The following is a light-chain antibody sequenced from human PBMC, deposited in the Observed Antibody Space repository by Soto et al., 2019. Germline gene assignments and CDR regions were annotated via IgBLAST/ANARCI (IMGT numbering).Light chain of an antibody. CDR2: GVS. CDR1: QSVSSSY. Sequence: EIVLTQSPGTLSLSPGERATLSCRASQSVSSSYLAWYQQKPGQAPILLIYGVSRRATGIPDRFSGSGSGTDFTLTISRLEPEDFAVYYCQQYDSSWTFGQGTKVEIK. V-gene: IGKV3-20*01. CDR3: QQYDSSWT. J-gene: IGKJ1*01.